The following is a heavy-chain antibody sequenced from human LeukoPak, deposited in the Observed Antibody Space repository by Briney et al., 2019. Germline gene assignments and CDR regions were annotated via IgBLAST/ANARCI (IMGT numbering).Heavy chain of an antibody. CDR1: GGSISSYY. V-gene: IGHV4-4*07. D-gene: IGHD6-13*01. CDR3: ARETNSSSWRALDY. J-gene: IGHJ4*02. CDR2: IYTSDST. Sequence: SETLSLTCTVSGGSISSYYWSWIRQPAGKGLEWMGRIYTSDSTNYNPSLKSRVTTSVDTSKNQFSLKLNSVTAADTAVYYCARETNSSSWRALDYWGQGTLVTVSS.